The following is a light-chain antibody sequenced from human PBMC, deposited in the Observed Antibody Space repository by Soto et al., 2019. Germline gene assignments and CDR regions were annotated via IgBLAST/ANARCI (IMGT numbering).Light chain of an antibody. Sequence: GDRVIITCRASQSIGSALAWHQQKPGKAPKVLIYEASTLQSGVPSRFSGSGSGTEFTLTIRSLQPDDFATHYCQQYHYLWTFGQGTRVQI. CDR1: QSIGSA. J-gene: IGKJ1*01. CDR2: EAS. V-gene: IGKV1-5*03. CDR3: QQYHYLWT.